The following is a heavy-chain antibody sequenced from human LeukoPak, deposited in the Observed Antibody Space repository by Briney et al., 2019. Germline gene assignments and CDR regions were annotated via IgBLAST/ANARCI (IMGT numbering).Heavy chain of an antibody. V-gene: IGHV3-53*01. J-gene: IGHJ3*02. CDR3: ASLAVAGTGAHAFDI. CDR1: GFAFSSYA. CDR2: IYSGGST. Sequence: GGSLRLSCAASGFAFSSYAMSWVRQAPGKGLEWVSVIYSGGSTYYADSVKGRFTISRDNSKNTLYLQMNSLRAEDTAVYYCASLAVAGTGAHAFDIWGQGTMVTVSS. D-gene: IGHD6-19*01.